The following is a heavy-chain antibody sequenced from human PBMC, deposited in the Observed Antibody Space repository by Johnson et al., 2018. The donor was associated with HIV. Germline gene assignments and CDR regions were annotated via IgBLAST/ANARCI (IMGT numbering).Heavy chain of an antibody. J-gene: IGHJ3*02. V-gene: IGHV3-30*02. D-gene: IGHD2-21*01. Sequence: QVQLVESGGGVVQPGGSLRLSCAASGFTFSSYGMHWVRQAPGKGLEWVEFIRYDGSNKYYADSVKGRFTISRDNSKNTLYLQMNSLRAEDTAVYYCAKDVAFRDDAFDIWGQGTMVTVSS. CDR1: GFTFSSYG. CDR2: IRYDGSNK. CDR3: AKDVAFRDDAFDI.